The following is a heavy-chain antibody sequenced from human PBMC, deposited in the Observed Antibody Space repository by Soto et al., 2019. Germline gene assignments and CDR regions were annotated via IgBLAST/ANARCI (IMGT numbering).Heavy chain of an antibody. J-gene: IGHJ4*02. CDR3: TYLDADYYGSGSYYY. CDR1: GFTFSNAW. CDR2: IKSKTDGGTT. Sequence: GGSLRLSCAASGFTFSNAWMSWVRQAPGKGLEWVGRIKSKTDGGTTDYAAPVKGRFTISRDDSKNTLYLQMNSLKTEDTAVYYCTYLDADYYGSGSYYYWGQGTLVTVSS. V-gene: IGHV3-15*01. D-gene: IGHD3-10*01.